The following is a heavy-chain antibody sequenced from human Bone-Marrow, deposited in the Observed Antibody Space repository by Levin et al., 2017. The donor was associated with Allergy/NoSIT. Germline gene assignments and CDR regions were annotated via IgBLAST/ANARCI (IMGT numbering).Heavy chain of an antibody. CDR2: VDPNSENT. V-gene: IGHV1-8*01. Sequence: GESLKISCKASGYTFTSYDINWVRQATGQGLEWMGWVDPNSENTGYAQKFQGRVTMTRNSSINTAYMELTSLRSEDTAVYYCARGDYGGNLPFDNWGQGTLVTVSS. CDR1: GYTFTSYD. D-gene: IGHD4-23*01. J-gene: IGHJ4*02. CDR3: ARGDYGGNLPFDN.